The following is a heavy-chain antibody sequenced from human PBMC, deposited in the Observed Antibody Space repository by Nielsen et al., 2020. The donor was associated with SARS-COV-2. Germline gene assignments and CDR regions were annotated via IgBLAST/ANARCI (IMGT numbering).Heavy chain of an antibody. CDR1: GYTFTSYG. D-gene: IGHD5-18*01. Sequence: ASVKVSCKASGYTFTSYGISWVRQAPGQGLEWMGWISAYNGNTNYAQKLQGRVTMTTDTSTSTAYMELRSLRSDDTAVYYCARALPGSYSYGSNLQFDYWGQGTLVTVSS. V-gene: IGHV1-18*01. CDR3: ARALPGSYSYGSNLQFDY. J-gene: IGHJ4*02. CDR2: ISAYNGNT.